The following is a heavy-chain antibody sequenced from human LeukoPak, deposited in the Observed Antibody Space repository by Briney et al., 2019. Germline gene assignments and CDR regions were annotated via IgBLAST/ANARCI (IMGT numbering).Heavy chain of an antibody. V-gene: IGHV3-48*01. CDR1: GFTFSSYS. Sequence: GGSLRLSCAASGFTFSSYSMNWVRQAPGKGLEWVSYISSSSSTIYYADSVKGRFTISRDNSKNTLYLQMNSLRAEDTAVYYCAKFKEYCSSTSCYPRDWYFDLWGRGTLVTVSS. D-gene: IGHD2-2*01. J-gene: IGHJ2*01. CDR3: AKFKEYCSSTSCYPRDWYFDL. CDR2: ISSSSSTI.